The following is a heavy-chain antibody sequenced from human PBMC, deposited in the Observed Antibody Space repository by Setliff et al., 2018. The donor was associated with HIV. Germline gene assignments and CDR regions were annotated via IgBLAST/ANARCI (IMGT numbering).Heavy chain of an antibody. Sequence: ASVKVSCKASGYTFSDYYMHWVRQAPGQGLEWMGGIVPILNTGNYAPKFQGRVTITADESTTTAYMELSSLRSEDTAVYYCARDPGYKSTWYGVFDIWGQGTMVTVSS. CDR2: IVPILNTG. CDR1: GYTFSDYY. D-gene: IGHD6-13*01. CDR3: ARDPGYKSTWYGVFDI. J-gene: IGHJ3*02. V-gene: IGHV1-69*13.